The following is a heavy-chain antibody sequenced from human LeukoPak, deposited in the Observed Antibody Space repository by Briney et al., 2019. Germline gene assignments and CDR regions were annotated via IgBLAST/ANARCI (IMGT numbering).Heavy chain of an antibody. D-gene: IGHD3-9*01. CDR3: ASYYDILTGYYTFDY. J-gene: IGHJ4*02. CDR2: IFYSGST. CDR1: GGSISSSSYY. Sequence: SGTLSLTCGVSGGSISSSSYYWGWIRQPPGKGLEWIGRIFYSGSTYYSPSLKSRATISVDTSKNQFSLKLSSVTAADTAVYYCASYYDILTGYYTFDYWGQGTLVTVCS. V-gene: IGHV4-39*07.